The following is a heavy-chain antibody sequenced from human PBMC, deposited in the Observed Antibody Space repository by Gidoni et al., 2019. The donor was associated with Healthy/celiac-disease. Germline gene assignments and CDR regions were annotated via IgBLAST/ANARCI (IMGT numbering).Heavy chain of an antibody. J-gene: IGHJ4*02. CDR2: IWYDGSNK. V-gene: IGHV3-33*01. CDR3: ARDNWAVAGTGVMDY. Sequence: AASGFTFSSYGMHWVRQAPGQGLEWVAVIWYDGSNKYYADSVKGRFTISRDNSKNTLYLQMNSLRAEDTAVYYCARDNWAVAGTGVMDYWGQGTLVTVSS. D-gene: IGHD6-19*01. CDR1: GFTFSSYG.